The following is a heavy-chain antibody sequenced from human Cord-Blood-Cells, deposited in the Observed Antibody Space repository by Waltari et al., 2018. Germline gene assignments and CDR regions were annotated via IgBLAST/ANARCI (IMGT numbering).Heavy chain of an antibody. J-gene: IGHJ4*02. V-gene: IGHV3-33*01. D-gene: IGHD6-6*01. CDR2: IWYDGSNK. Sequence: QVQLVESGGGVVQPGRSLRLSCAASGFTFSSYGMHWVRQAPGKGLEWVAVIWYDGSNKYYADSVKGRFTISRDNSKNTLYLQMNSLRAEDTAVYYCARDANDRVAARSFFDYWGQGTLVTVSS. CDR1: GFTFSSYG. CDR3: ARDANDRVAARSFFDY.